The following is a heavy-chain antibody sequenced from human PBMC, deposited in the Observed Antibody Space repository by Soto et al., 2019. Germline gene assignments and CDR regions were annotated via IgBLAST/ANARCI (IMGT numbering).Heavy chain of an antibody. CDR2: IDAANGNT. Sequence: ASVKVSCKASGYIFTRYAMHWVRQAPGQRLEWMGWIDAANGNTKYSPNLQGRVAITRDTSATTAYMELSSLRSEDTAVYYCARDRNYDSSGYYAYWGQGTLVTVSS. D-gene: IGHD3-22*01. V-gene: IGHV1-3*01. CDR3: ARDRNYDSSGYYAY. CDR1: GYIFTRYA. J-gene: IGHJ4*02.